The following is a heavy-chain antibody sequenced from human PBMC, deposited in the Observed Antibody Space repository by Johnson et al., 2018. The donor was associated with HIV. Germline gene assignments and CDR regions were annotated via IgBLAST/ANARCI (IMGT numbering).Heavy chain of an antibody. J-gene: IGHJ3*02. CDR2: INWNGGSI. CDR3: ARDGIWELSGAAFDI. D-gene: IGHD1-26*01. CDR1: GFTFDDYG. V-gene: IGHV3-20*04. Sequence: VQLVESGGDLVQPGGSLRLSCAASGFTFDDYGMSWVRQAPGKGLEWVSGINWNGGSIGYADSMKGRSTISRDNAKKSLYLQMNSLSAEDTALYYCARDGIWELSGAAFDIWGQGTMVTVSS.